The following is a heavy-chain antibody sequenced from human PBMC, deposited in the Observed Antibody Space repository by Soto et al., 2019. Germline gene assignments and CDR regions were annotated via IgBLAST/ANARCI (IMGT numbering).Heavy chain of an antibody. Sequence: VQLVESGGGLIQAGGSLRLSCAVSGFTVSNNFMMWVRQAPGKGLEWVSLIYSGGSISYADSVKGRFTISRDGSMNMLYLQMNSLTAEDTAVYYCSRDGNGQRGIPHWGQGTLVTVSS. D-gene: IGHD3-16*01. CDR2: IYSGGSI. CDR1: GFTVSNNF. CDR3: SRDGNGQRGIPH. V-gene: IGHV3-53*02. J-gene: IGHJ4*02.